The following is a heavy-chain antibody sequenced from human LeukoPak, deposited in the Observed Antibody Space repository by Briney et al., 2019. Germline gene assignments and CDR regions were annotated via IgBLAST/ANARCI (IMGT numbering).Heavy chain of an antibody. V-gene: IGHV3-7*03. CDR3: ARDSKAFDI. CDR2: IKQDGSEN. CDR1: GFTFSSYW. Sequence: AGSLRLSCAASGFTFSSYWMSWVRQAPAKGLEWVANIKQDGSENYYVDSVKGRFTISRDNAKNSLYLQMNSLRAEDTAVYYCARDSKAFDIWGQGTMVTVSS. J-gene: IGHJ3*02.